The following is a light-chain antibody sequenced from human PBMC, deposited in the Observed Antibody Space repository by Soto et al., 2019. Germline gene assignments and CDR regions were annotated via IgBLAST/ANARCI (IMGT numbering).Light chain of an antibody. J-gene: IGKJ4*01. CDR1: QCVSSN. Sequence: EIVMTQSPATLSVSPGERATLSCRASQCVSSNLAWYQQKPGQAPRLLVYGASTRATGIPARFSGSGSGTQFTLTISSLQSEDFAVYYCQQHNNWPLTFGGGTKVEIK. CDR3: QQHNNWPLT. CDR2: GAS. V-gene: IGKV3-15*01.